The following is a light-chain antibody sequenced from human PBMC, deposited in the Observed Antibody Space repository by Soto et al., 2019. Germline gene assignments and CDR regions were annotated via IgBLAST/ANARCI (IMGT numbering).Light chain of an antibody. Sequence: EIVLTQSPATLSVSPGDRATLSCRASQSVSSIIAWYQQTPGQAPSLLIYGASTRGSGVPARFSGSGSGTEFTLTISSLQSEDFAVYYCQQFSSYSLTFGGGTKVDI. V-gene: IGKV3-15*01. CDR3: QQFSSYSLT. CDR2: GAS. J-gene: IGKJ4*01. CDR1: QSVSSI.